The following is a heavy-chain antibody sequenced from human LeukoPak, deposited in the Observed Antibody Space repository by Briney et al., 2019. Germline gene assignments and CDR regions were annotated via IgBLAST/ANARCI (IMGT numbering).Heavy chain of an antibody. J-gene: IGHJ4*01. D-gene: IGHD2-2*01. CDR1: GGSISSGGYY. V-gene: IGHV4-31*03. CDR2: LYYSGST. Sequence: SETLSLTCTVSGGSISSGGYYWSWIRQHPGQGLEWIGYLYYSGSTYYNPSLKSRVTISVDTSKTQFSLKLSSVTAAATAVYYCARARDIVVTSNVFYFDYWGHGTLVTVSS. CDR3: ARARDIVVTSNVFYFDY.